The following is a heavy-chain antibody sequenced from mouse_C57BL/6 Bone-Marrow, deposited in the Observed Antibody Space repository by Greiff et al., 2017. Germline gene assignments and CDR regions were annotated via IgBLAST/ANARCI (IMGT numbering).Heavy chain of an antibody. J-gene: IGHJ3*01. CDR1: GYTFTSYW. D-gene: IGHD1-1*01. V-gene: IGHV1-50*01. CDR3: ARAPYYYGSSPFAY. Sequence: QVQLQQPGAELVKPGASVKLSCKASGYTFTSYWMQWVKQRTGQGLEWIGEIDPSDSYTNYNQKFKGKATLTVDTSSSTAYMQLSSLTSEDSAVYYCARAPYYYGSSPFAYWGQGTLVTVSA. CDR2: IDPSDSYT.